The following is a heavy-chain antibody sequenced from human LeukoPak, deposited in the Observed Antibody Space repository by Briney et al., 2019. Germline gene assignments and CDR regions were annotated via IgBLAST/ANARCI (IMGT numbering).Heavy chain of an antibody. D-gene: IGHD4/OR15-4a*01. CDR3: VRDLRTDYAFDS. CDR2: INWDGYST. V-gene: IGHV3-20*04. J-gene: IGHJ4*02. Sequence: GGSLRLSCAASGFIFDDYGMTWVRQGPRKGLEWVSGINWDGYSTGYADSVRGRFTISRDNAKSTLYLQMNSLRPEDTALYYCVRDLRTDYAFDSWGQGTLVTVSS. CDR1: GFIFDDYG.